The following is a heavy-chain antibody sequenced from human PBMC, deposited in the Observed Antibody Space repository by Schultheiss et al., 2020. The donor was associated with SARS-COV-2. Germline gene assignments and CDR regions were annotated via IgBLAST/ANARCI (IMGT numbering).Heavy chain of an antibody. Sequence: GGSLRLSCAASTFAFNSYTMSWVRQAPGKGLEWVSSISSANSYIYYADSVKGRFTISRDNAKNSLYLQMNSLRAEDTAVYYCARGRGYSYGSHFDYWGQGTLVTVSS. V-gene: IGHV3-21*01. CDR1: TFAFNSYT. CDR3: ARGRGYSYGSHFDY. D-gene: IGHD5-18*01. CDR2: ISSANSYI. J-gene: IGHJ4*02.